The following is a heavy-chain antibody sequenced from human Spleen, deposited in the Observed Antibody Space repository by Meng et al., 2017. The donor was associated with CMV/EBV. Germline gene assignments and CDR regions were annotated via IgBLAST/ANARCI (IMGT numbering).Heavy chain of an antibody. V-gene: IGHV3-74*01. D-gene: IGHD4-23*01. Sequence: GGSLRLSCAASGFTFSSYWMHWVRQAPGKGLVWVSRINSDGTTTSYADSVKGRFTISRDNAKNTLYLQMNSLRAEDMASYYCARGPPAVVTPGLALAYWGQGTLVTVSS. J-gene: IGHJ4*02. CDR2: INSDGTTT. CDR3: ARGPPAVVTPGLALAY. CDR1: GFTFSSYW.